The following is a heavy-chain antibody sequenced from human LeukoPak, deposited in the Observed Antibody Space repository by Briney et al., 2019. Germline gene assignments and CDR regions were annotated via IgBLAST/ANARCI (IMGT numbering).Heavy chain of an antibody. CDR3: ARAHRSSWYGDAFDI. V-gene: IGHV3-21*01. CDR2: ISSSSSYI. CDR1: GFTFSSYA. J-gene: IGHJ3*02. Sequence: PGGSLRLSCAASGFTFSSYAMHWVRQAPGKGLEWVSSISSSSSYIYYADSVKGRFTISRGNAKNSLYLQMNSLRAEDTAVYYCARAHRSSWYGDAFDIWGQGTMVTVSS. D-gene: IGHD6-13*01.